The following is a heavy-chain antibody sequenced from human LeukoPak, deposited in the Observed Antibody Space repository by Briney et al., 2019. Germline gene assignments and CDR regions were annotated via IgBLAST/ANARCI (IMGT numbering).Heavy chain of an antibody. CDR1: GGSISSYY. D-gene: IGHD3-10*01. Sequence: SETLSLTCTVSGGSISSYYWSWIRQPPGKGLEWIGYIYYSGSTNYNPSLKSRVTISVDTSKNQFSLKLSSVTAADTAVYYCAKSAGGYYYYYMDVWGKGTTVTVCS. CDR2: IYYSGST. V-gene: IGHV4-59*01. J-gene: IGHJ6*03. CDR3: AKSAGGYYYYYMDV.